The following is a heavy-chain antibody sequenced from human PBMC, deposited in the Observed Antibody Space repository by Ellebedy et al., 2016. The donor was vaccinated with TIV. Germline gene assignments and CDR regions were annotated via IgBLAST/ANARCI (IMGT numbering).Heavy chain of an antibody. CDR1: GFPFSSYA. CDR2: ISGNAATK. J-gene: IGHJ4*02. V-gene: IGHV3-23*01. Sequence: GESLKISCAASGFPFSSYAMSWVRLAPGKGLEWVSGISGNAATKHYADSVQGRFIISRDNSRNTLFVQMDSLKAEDTAVYYCAKDRRAEGGYFLDYWGQGTLVTVSS. D-gene: IGHD1-1*01. CDR3: AKDRRAEGGYFLDY.